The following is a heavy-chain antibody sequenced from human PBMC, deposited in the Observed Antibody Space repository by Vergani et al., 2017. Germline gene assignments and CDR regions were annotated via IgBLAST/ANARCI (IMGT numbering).Heavy chain of an antibody. CDR3: ASPPRGNAALRFAFDI. CDR2: ISYDGSNK. V-gene: IGHV3-30-3*01. CDR1: GFTFSSYA. J-gene: IGHJ3*02. D-gene: IGHD5-12*01. Sequence: QVQLVESGGGVVQPGRSLRLSCAASGFTFSSYAMHWVRQAPGKGLEWVAVISYDGSNKYYADSVKGRFTISRDNAKNSLYLQMNSLRAEDTAVYYCASPPRGNAALRFAFDIWGQGTMVTVSS.